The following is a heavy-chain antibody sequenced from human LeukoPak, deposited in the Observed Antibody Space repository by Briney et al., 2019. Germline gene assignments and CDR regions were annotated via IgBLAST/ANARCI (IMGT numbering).Heavy chain of an antibody. D-gene: IGHD1/OR15-1a*01. CDR1: GGSISSYY. Sequence: PSETLSLTCTVSGGSISSYYWSWIRQPPGKGLEWIGYIYYSGSTNYNPSLKSRVTISVDTSKNQFSLKLSSVTAADTAVYYCARGTPLDYYYYGMDVWGQGTTVTVS. CDR2: IYYSGST. V-gene: IGHV4-59*12. CDR3: ARGTPLDYYYYGMDV. J-gene: IGHJ6*02.